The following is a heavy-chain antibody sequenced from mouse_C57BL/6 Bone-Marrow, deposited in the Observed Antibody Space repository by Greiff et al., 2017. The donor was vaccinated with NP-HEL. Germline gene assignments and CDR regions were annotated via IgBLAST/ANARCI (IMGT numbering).Heavy chain of an antibody. CDR3: TSIAYSNFDY. Sequence: EVQLQESGAELVRPGASVKLSCTASGFNIKDDYMHWVKQRPEQGLEWIGWIDPENGDTEYASKVQGKATITADTSSNTAYLQLSSLTSEDTAVYYCTSIAYSNFDYWGQGTTLTVSS. D-gene: IGHD2-5*01. J-gene: IGHJ2*01. CDR2: IDPENGDT. V-gene: IGHV14-4*01. CDR1: GFNIKDDY.